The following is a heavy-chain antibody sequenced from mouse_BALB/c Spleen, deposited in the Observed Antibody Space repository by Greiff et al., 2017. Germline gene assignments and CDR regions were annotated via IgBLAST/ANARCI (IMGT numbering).Heavy chain of an antibody. CDR1: GYTFTNYW. CDR3: ARSGGNYDYAMDY. V-gene: IGHV1-63*02. Sequence: VQLQQSGAELVRPGTSVKISCKASGYTFTNYWLGWVKQRPGHGLEWIGDIYPGGGYTNYNEKFKGKATLTADTSSSTAYMQLSSLTSEDSAVYFCARSGGNYDYAMDYWGQGTSVTVSS. D-gene: IGHD2-1*01. CDR2: IYPGGGYT. J-gene: IGHJ4*01.